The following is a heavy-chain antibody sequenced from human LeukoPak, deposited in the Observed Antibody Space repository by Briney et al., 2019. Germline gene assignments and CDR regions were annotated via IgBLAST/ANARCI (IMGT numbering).Heavy chain of an antibody. CDR2: ISGSGGST. J-gene: IGHJ4*02. CDR1: GFTFSSYG. CDR3: AKYDPGESGFDY. D-gene: IGHD3-16*01. Sequence: GGSLRLSCAASGFTFSSYGMSWVRQAPGKGLEWVSAISGSGGSTYYADSVKGRFTISRDNAKNSLYLQMNSLRAEDTAVYYCAKYDPGESGFDYWGQGTLVTVSS. V-gene: IGHV3-23*01.